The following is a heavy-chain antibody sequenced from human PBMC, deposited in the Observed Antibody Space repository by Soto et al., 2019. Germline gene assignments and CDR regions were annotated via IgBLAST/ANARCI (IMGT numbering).Heavy chain of an antibody. CDR3: ARSPNYYYYGFDV. CDR2: IYYSGST. J-gene: IGHJ6*02. CDR1: GGSVSIGDYF. Sequence: KGSETLSLTCTVSGGSVSIGDYFWSCLRQSPGKRLEWIAYIYYSGSTNYNPSLKSRATISVDTSKSQVSLTLTSMTAADAALYYCARSPNYYYYGFDVWGQGTAVTVSS. D-gene: IGHD3-10*01. V-gene: IGHV4-61*08.